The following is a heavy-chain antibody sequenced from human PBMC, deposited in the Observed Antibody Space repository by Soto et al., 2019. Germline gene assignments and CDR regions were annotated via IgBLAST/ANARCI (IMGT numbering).Heavy chain of an antibody. D-gene: IGHD3-22*01. Sequence: SETLSLTCTVSGGYVRSGSYYWSWIRQPPGKGLEWIDYIYYSGSTNYNPSLKSRVTISVDTSKNQFSLKLISVTAADTAVYYCARNIVVVGNALYYYGMDVWGQGTTVTVSS. V-gene: IGHV4-61*01. CDR3: ARNIVVVGNALYYYGMDV. CDR1: GGYVRSGSYY. J-gene: IGHJ6*02. CDR2: IYYSGST.